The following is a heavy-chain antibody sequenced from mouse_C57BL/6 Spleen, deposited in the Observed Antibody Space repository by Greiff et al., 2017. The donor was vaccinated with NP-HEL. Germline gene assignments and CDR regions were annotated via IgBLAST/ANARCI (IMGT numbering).Heavy chain of an antibody. D-gene: IGHD1-1*01. CDR2: INPSTGGT. Sequence: VQLKQSGPELVKPGASVKISCKASGYSFTGYYMNWVKQSPEKSLEWIGEINPSTGGTTYNQKFKAKATLTVDKSSSTAYMQLKSLTSEDSAVYYCARFAGSSPYYFDYWGQGTTLTVSS. J-gene: IGHJ2*01. V-gene: IGHV1-42*01. CDR1: GYSFTGYY. CDR3: ARFAGSSPYYFDY.